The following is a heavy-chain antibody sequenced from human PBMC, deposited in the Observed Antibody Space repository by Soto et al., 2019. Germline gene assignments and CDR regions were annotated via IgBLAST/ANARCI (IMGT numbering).Heavy chain of an antibody. CDR1: GGSIRSYY. CDR2: FYHSGNS. CDR3: ARISSVDPYGYVNGGLDG. Sequence: SETLSLTCSVSGGSIRSYYWSWIRQSPEKGLEWIGYFYHSGNSNYNPSLKSRVTISVDTSKNQLSLSLRSVTAADTAVYFCARISSVDPYGYVNGGLDGWGKGTTVTVS. J-gene: IGHJ6*04. V-gene: IGHV4-59*01. D-gene: IGHD5-18*01.